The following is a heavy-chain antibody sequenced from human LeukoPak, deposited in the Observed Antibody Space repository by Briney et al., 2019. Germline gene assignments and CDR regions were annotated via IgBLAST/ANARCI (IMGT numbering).Heavy chain of an antibody. J-gene: IGHJ4*02. CDR3: ARGGSRDGYNPFDY. V-gene: IGHV3-7*01. D-gene: IGHD5-24*01. Sequence: GGSLRLSCAASGFTFSSYWMSWVRQAPGKGLEWVANIKQDGSEKYYVDSVKGRFTISRDNAKNSLYLQMNSLRAEDTAVYYCARGGSRDGYNPFDYWGQGTLVTVSS. CDR1: GFTFSSYW. CDR2: IKQDGSEK.